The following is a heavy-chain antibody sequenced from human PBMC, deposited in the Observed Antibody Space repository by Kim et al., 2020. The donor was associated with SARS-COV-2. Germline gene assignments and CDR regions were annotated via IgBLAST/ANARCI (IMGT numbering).Heavy chain of an antibody. Sequence: GGSLRLSCAASGFTVSSNYMSWVRQAPGKGLEWVSVIYSGGSTYYADSVKGRFTISRDNSKNTLYLQMNSLRAEDTAVYYCARSDSSGWYSFDYWGQGTLVTVSS. D-gene: IGHD6-19*01. V-gene: IGHV3-53*01. CDR3: ARSDSSGWYSFDY. CDR2: IYSGGST. CDR1: GFTVSSNY. J-gene: IGHJ4*02.